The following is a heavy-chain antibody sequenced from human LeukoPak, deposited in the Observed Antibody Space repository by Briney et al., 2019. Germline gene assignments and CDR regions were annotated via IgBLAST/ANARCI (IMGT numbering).Heavy chain of an antibody. CDR2: IYSGGST. Sequence: PGGSLRLSCAASGFTVSSNYMSWVRQAPGKGLEWVSVIYSGGSTYYADSVKGRFTISRDNSKNTLYLQMNSLRAEDTAVYYCARASSYYYDSSGYIPFDYWGQGTLVTVSS. CDR3: ARASSYYYDSSGYIPFDY. D-gene: IGHD3-22*01. J-gene: IGHJ4*02. V-gene: IGHV3-53*01. CDR1: GFTVSSNY.